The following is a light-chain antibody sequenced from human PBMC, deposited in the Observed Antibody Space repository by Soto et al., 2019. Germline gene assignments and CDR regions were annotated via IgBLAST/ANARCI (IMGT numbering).Light chain of an antibody. V-gene: IGLV2-14*01. CDR2: EVS. CDR3: SSYTTSSTLV. Sequence: QSVLTQPASVSGSPGQSITISCAGTSSDIGIYNYVSWYQQHPGKAPKLMIYEVSNRPSGVSHRFSGSKSGNTASLTNSGLQAEDEADYYCSSYTTSSTLVFGTGTKV. J-gene: IGLJ1*01. CDR1: SSDIGIYNY.